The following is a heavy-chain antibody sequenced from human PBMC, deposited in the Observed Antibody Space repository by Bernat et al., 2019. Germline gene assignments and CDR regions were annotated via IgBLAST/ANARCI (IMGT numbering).Heavy chain of an antibody. V-gene: IGHV1-3*01. Sequence: QVQIVQSGAEVEKPGASMKVSCRASGYIFGSNAIHWVRQAPGQGLEWMGWINADNGDTKYSQKFHGRVTISRDSSATTAYMELSSLRSEDTAVYYCATLPVPDIVVVPGLGGWFDPWGQGTLVTVSS. J-gene: IGHJ5*02. CDR2: INADNGDT. CDR3: ATLPVPDIVVVPGLGGWFDP. D-gene: IGHD2-2*01. CDR1: GYIFGSNA.